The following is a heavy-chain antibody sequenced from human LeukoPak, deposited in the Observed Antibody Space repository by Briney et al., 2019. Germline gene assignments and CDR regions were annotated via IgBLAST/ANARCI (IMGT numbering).Heavy chain of an antibody. J-gene: IGHJ4*02. CDR3: TLIQGWGSGSYYRDF. CDR2: VKSRSAGETT. CDR1: GFSISNDW. D-gene: IGHD3-10*01. Sequence: GGSLGLSCAASGFSISNDWMSWVRQAPGKGLEWVARVKSRSAGETTDYAAPVKGRFTISRDDSKNTLYLQMNRLKTEDTAVYYCTLIQGWGSGSYYRDFWGQGTLVTVSS. V-gene: IGHV3-15*01.